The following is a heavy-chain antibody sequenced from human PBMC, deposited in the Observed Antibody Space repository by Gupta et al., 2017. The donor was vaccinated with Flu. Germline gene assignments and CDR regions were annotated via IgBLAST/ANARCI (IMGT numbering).Heavy chain of an antibody. J-gene: IGHJ4*02. CDR2: INHSGST. Sequence: GLEWIGEINHSGSTNYNPSLKSRVTISVDTSKNQFSLKLSSVTAADTAVYYCARGGGYSYGHENDYGGQGTLVTVSS. CDR3: ARGGGYSYGHENDY. D-gene: IGHD5-18*01. V-gene: IGHV4-34*01.